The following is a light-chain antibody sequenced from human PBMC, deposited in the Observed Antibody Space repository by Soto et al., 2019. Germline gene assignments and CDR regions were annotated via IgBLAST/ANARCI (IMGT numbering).Light chain of an antibody. CDR1: HSISDT. V-gene: IGKV3-20*01. J-gene: IGKJ5*01. Sequence: EIVMTQSPATLSVSPGGRATLSCRASHSISDTLAWYQQKPGQAPGLLIYSASRRATGFPARLSGSGSGTDFTLTISRLEPEDFAVYYCQQYGPSPTFGQGTRLEIK. CDR2: SAS. CDR3: QQYGPSPT.